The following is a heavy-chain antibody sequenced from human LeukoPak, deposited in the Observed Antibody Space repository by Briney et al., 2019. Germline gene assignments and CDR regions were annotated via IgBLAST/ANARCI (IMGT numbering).Heavy chain of an antibody. CDR1: GSSISGYY. CDR2: IYYSGST. Sequence: SETLSLTCTVSGSSISGYYWSWIRQPPGKGLEWVGYIYYSGSTNYNPSLKSRVTISVDTSKNQFSLKLSSVTAADTAVYYCARHGGSGSYFFWGQGTLVTVSS. J-gene: IGHJ4*02. D-gene: IGHD1-26*01. CDR3: ARHGGSGSYFF. V-gene: IGHV4-59*08.